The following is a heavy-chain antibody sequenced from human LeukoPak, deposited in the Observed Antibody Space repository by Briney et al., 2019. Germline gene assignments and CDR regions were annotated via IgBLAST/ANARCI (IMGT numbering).Heavy chain of an antibody. J-gene: IGHJ4*02. D-gene: IGHD3-16*01. CDR2: IIGSGSNT. CDR1: GFTFSSYA. CDR3: AKGVLRTGGDY. V-gene: IGHV3-23*01. Sequence: GGSLRLSCAASGFTFSSYAMTWVRQAPGKGLEWVSSIIGSGSNTYYADSVKGRFTISRDNSKNTLYLQMNSLRAEDTAVYYCAKGVLRTGGDYWGPGTLVTVAS.